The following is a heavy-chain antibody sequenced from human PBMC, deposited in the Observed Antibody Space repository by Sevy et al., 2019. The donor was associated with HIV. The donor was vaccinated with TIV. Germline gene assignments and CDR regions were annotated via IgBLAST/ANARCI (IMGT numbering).Heavy chain of an antibody. Sequence: SETLSLTCTVSGGSISSYYWSWIRQPAGKGLEWIGRIYTSGSTNYKPSLKSRVTMSVDTSKNQFSLKLSYVTAADTAVYYCARDSKYDFWSGSTTNILSNAFDIWGQGTMVTVSS. CDR2: IYTSGST. D-gene: IGHD3-3*01. V-gene: IGHV4-4*07. CDR3: ARDSKYDFWSGSTTNILSNAFDI. CDR1: GGSISSYY. J-gene: IGHJ3*02.